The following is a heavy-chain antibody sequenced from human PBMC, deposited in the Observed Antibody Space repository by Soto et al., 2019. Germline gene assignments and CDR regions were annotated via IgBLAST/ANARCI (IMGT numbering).Heavy chain of an antibody. V-gene: IGHV4-59*01. D-gene: IGHD5-12*01. Sequence: QVQLQESGPGLVKPSETLSLTCTVSGGSISSYYWSWIRQPPGKGLEWIGYISDSGSTNYNPSLKRRVTLSVDTSKNQFSLKLSSVTAADTAVYYCARARGTYDQFDYWGQGTLVTVSS. J-gene: IGHJ4*02. CDR2: ISDSGST. CDR1: GGSISSYY. CDR3: ARARGTYDQFDY.